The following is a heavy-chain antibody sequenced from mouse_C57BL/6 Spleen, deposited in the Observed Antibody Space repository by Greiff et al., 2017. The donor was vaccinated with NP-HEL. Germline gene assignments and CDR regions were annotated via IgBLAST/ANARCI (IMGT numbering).Heavy chain of an antibody. CDR2: ISAGSSYT. CDR1: GFTFSSYA. Sequence: EVNLVESGGGLVKPGGSLKLSCAASGFTFSSYAMSWVRQTPEQRLEWVATISAGSSYTYYPDNVKGRYTITRDNAKNNVYLQISRLTSEDTAMYYCARDETAKTKGCDYWGQGTLVTVSA. D-gene: IGHD6-1*02. J-gene: IGHJ3*01. V-gene: IGHV5-4*01. CDR3: ARDETAKTKGCDY.